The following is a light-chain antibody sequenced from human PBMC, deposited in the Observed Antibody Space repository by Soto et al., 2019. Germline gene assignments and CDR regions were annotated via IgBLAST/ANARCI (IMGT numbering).Light chain of an antibody. J-gene: IGLJ1*01. CDR3: SSYTSSTNYV. V-gene: IGLV2-14*01. Sequence: QAVLTQPASVSGSPGQSITISCTGTNSDIGFYNYVSWYQQHPGKAPKLIIYEVSYRPSGISNRFSGSKSGNTASLTISGLQAEDEADYYCSSYTSSTNYVFGTGTKVTVL. CDR1: NSDIGFYNY. CDR2: EVS.